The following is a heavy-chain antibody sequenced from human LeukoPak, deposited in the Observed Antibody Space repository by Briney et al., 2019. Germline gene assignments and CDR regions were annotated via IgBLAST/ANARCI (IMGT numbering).Heavy chain of an antibody. CDR3: ARDGYSYGTDFDY. Sequence: PGGTLRLSCAASGFTFSSYWMSWVRQAPGKGLEWVANIKQDGSEKYYVDSVKGRFTISRDNAKNSLYLQMNSLRAEDTAVYYCARDGYSYGTDFDYWGQGTLVTVSS. J-gene: IGHJ4*02. CDR2: IKQDGSEK. D-gene: IGHD5-18*01. V-gene: IGHV3-7*01. CDR1: GFTFSSYW.